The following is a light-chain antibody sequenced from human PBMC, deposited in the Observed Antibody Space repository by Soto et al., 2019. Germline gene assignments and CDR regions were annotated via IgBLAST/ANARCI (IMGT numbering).Light chain of an antibody. CDR2: GAS. Sequence: EIVLTQSPGTLSLSPGERANLSCRASQSVSSSYLAWFQQKPGQAPRLLIYGASGRASGIPDRFSGSGSGTDFTLTISRLEPEDFAVYYCQQYGGSPPYTFGQGTKLEIK. CDR3: QQYGGSPPYT. CDR1: QSVSSSY. J-gene: IGKJ2*01. V-gene: IGKV3-20*01.